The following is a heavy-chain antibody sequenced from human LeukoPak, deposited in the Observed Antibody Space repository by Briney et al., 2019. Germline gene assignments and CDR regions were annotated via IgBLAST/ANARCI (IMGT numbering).Heavy chain of an antibody. D-gene: IGHD3-9*01. J-gene: IGHJ4*02. V-gene: IGHV3-23*01. CDR3: AKGAVNDILTGYNTFDY. CDR1: GFTFSSYA. CDR2: ISGSGGST. Sequence: SGGSLRLSCAASGFTFSSYAMSWVRKAPGKGLEWVSAISGSGGSTYYADSVKGRFTISRDNSKNTLHLQMNSLRAEDTAVYYCAKGAVNDILTGYNTFDYCGQGTLVTVSS.